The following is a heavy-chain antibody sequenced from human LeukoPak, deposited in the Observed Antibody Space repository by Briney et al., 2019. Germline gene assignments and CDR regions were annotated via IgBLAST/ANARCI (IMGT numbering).Heavy chain of an antibody. J-gene: IGHJ4*02. CDR2: IYHSGST. V-gene: IGHV4-59*01. CDR1: GGFNTHYY. CDR3: ARGQWLPVFDF. D-gene: IGHD3-22*01. Sequence: SETLSLTCSVSGGFNTHYYWSWMRQPPGKGLEWIGYIYHSGSTNYNPSLKSRVTISVDTSKNHFSLKLSSVTAADTAVYYCARGQWLPVFDFWGQGTLVTVSS.